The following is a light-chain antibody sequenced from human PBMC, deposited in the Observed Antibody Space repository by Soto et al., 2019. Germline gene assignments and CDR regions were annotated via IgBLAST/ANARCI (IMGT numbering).Light chain of an antibody. Sequence: EIVLTQSPGTLSSSSGETATLSCRASPSVSSSYLAWYQQKPGQAPMLLVYATSSKATGIPDRFSGSGSGTDLTLTISRLEPEDLEVYYCQQYGSSSFTCGQGTKLEIK. CDR3: QQYGSSSFT. CDR2: ATS. J-gene: IGKJ2*01. CDR1: PSVSSSY. V-gene: IGKV3-20*01.